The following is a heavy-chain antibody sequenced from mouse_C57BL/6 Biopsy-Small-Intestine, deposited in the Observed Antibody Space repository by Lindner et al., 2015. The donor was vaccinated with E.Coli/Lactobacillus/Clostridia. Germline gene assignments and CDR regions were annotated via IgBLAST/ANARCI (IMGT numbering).Heavy chain of an antibody. D-gene: IGHD1-1*01. CDR3: ACHRPDMSHYVGTMDY. Sequence: VQLQESGPGLVAPSQSLSITCTVSGFSLTSYGVEWVRQSPGKGLEWLGVIWGVGSTNYNSALKSRLSISKDNSKRQVFLKMNSLQTDDSAMYYCACHRPDMSHYVGTMDYWGQGTSVTVSS. V-gene: IGHV2-6*01. CDR2: IWGVGST. CDR1: GFSLTSYG. J-gene: IGHJ4*01.